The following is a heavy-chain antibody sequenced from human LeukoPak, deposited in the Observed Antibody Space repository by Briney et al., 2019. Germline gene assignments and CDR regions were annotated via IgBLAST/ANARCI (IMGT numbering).Heavy chain of an antibody. CDR3: ARGTIWNWFDP. J-gene: IGHJ5*02. Sequence: ASVKVSCKVSGYTFTDYYMQWVQQAPGKGLEWMGLVDPEDGETIYAEKFQGRVTITADTSTDTAYMELSSLRSEDTAVYYCARGTIWNWFDPWGQGTLVTVSS. D-gene: IGHD1-1*01. CDR2: VDPEDGET. V-gene: IGHV1-69-2*01. CDR1: GYTFTDYY.